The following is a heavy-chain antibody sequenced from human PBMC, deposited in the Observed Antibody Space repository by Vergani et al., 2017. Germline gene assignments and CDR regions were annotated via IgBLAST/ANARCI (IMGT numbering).Heavy chain of an antibody. CDR3: ARALKLRYSPFGDYYYYGMDV. D-gene: IGHD3-9*01. J-gene: IGHJ6*02. V-gene: IGHV4-4*03. CDR1: GGSISSSNW. CDR2: IYHSGST. Sequence: QVQLQESGPGLVKPPGTLSLTCAVSGGSISSSNWWSWVRQPPGKGLEWIGEIYHSGSTNYNPSLKSRVTISVDKSKNQFSLKLSSVTAAYTAVYYFARALKLRYSPFGDYYYYGMDVWGQGTTVTVSS.